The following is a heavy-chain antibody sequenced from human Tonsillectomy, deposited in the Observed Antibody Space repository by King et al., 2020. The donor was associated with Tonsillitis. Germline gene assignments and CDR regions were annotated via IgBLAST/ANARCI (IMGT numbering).Heavy chain of an antibody. V-gene: IGHV1-18*01. CDR3: TRGSGPNVVVAANFDF. CDR1: GFSFTSYG. J-gene: IGHJ4*02. Sequence: QLVQSGAEVKKPGASVKVSCKASGFSFTSYGISWMRQAPGQGLEWMGWFSPYIDKTNKGQKFQGRVTMTPDTSTTTAYMELRSLRSDDTAVYYCTRGSGPNVVVAANFDFWGQGTLVTVSS. CDR2: FSPYIDKT. D-gene: IGHD2-21*02.